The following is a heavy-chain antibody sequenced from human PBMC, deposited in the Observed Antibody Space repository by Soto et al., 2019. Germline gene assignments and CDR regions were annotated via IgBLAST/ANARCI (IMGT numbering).Heavy chain of an antibody. CDR3: AKDKGEAVWYTES. J-gene: IGHJ5*02. Sequence: EVQLEESGGGLVQPGRSLRLSCAASGFTFDDYAMHWVRQPQGKGLEWVSSINWNGATVCYADSVRGRFIISRDNAKHSMYLQMNSLRPEDTALYYCAKDKGEAVWYTESWGQGTLVTVSS. V-gene: IGHV3-9*01. D-gene: IGHD1-1*01. CDR2: INWNGATV. CDR1: GFTFDDYA.